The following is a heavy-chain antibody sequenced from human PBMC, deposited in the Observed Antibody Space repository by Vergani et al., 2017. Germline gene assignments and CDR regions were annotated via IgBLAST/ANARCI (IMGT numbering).Heavy chain of an antibody. CDR1: GGSISSGSYY. Sequence: QVQLQESGPGLVKPSQTLSLTCTVSGGSISSGSYYWSWIRQPAGKGLEWIGRIYTSGSTNYNPSLKSRVTISVDTSKNQFSLKLSSVTAADTAVYYCARAGGGGRLMYYYMDVWGKGP. CDR2: IYTSGST. D-gene: IGHD3-16*01. J-gene: IGHJ6*03. CDR3: ARAGGGGRLMYYYMDV. V-gene: IGHV4-61*02.